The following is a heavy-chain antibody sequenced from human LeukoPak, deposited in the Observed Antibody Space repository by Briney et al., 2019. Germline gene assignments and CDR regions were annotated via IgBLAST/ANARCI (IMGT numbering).Heavy chain of an antibody. J-gene: IGHJ4*02. CDR2: ISYDGSNK. Sequence: PGGSLRLSCAASGFTFSSYAMHWVRQAPGKGLEWVAVISYDGSNKYYADSVKGRFTISRDNSKNTLYLQMNSLRAEDTAVYYCARDSPVYYYDSSGPFDYWAREPWSPSPQ. D-gene: IGHD3-22*01. CDR3: ARDSPVYYYDSSGPFDY. CDR1: GFTFSSYA. V-gene: IGHV3-30-3*01.